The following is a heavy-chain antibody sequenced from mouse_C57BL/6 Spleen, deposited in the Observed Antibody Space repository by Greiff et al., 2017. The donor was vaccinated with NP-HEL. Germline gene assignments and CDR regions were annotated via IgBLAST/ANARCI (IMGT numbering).Heavy chain of an antibody. V-gene: IGHV1-72*01. D-gene: IGHD1-1*01. CDR2: IDPNSGGT. CDR3: AREGFITTVVADY. Sequence: QVQLKQPGAELVKPGASVKLSCKASGYTFTSYWMHWVKQRPGRGLEWIGRIDPNSGGTKYNEKFKSKATLTVDKPSSTAYMQLSSLTSEDSAVYYCAREGFITTVVADYWGQGTTLTVSS. J-gene: IGHJ2*01. CDR1: GYTFTSYW.